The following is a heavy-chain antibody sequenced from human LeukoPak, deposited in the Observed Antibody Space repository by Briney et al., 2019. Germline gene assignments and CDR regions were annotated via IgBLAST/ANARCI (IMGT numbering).Heavy chain of an antibody. J-gene: IGHJ6*03. CDR2: MNPNSGNT. CDR1: GYTFTSYD. CDR3: ARGLGYCSGGSCSYYYYYYMDV. Sequence: GASVKVSCKASGYTFTSYDINWVRQATGQGLEWMGWMNPNSGNTGYAQKFQGRVTMTRNTSISTAYMELSSLGSEDTAVYYCARGLGYCSGGSCSYYYYYYMDVWGKGTTVTVSS. D-gene: IGHD2-15*01. V-gene: IGHV1-8*01.